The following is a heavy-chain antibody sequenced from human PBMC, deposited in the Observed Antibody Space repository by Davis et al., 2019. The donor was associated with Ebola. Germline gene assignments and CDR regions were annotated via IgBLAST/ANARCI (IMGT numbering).Heavy chain of an antibody. J-gene: IGHJ1*01. CDR3: ARDRRVAAAGRKTFQH. CDR2: INPNSGGT. Sequence: ASVKVSCKASGYTFTGYYMHWVRQAPGQGLEWMGWINPNSGGTNYAQKFQGRVTMTRDTSISTAYMELSRLRSDDTAVYYCARDRRVAAAGRKTFQHWGQGTLVTVSS. V-gene: IGHV1-2*02. D-gene: IGHD6-13*01. CDR1: GYTFTGYY.